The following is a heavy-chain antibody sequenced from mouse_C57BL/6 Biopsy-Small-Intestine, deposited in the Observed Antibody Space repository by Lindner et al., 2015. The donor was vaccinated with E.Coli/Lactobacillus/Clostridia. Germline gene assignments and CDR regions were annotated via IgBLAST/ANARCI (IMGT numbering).Heavy chain of an antibody. CDR2: VSAYNGNT. CDR1: GYTFTNYG. CDR3: VRETCTSGCAVVYFQH. J-gene: IGHJ3*01. D-gene: IGHD1-3*01. Sequence: SVKVSCKASGYTFTNYGISWVRQAPGQGLEWVGWVSAYNGNTHYAPKYQGRVSLTTDTSATTAYLELRSLRSEDTATYYCVRETCTSGCAVVYFQHWGRGTLVTVS. V-gene: IGHV1S134*01.